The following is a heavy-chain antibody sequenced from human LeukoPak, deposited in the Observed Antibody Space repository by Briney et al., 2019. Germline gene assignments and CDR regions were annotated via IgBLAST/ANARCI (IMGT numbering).Heavy chain of an antibody. CDR3: ARDKGGQGDY. CDR1: GFTFSSYA. D-gene: IGHD3-16*01. V-gene: IGHV3-30-3*01. Sequence: GGSLRLSCAASGFTFSSYAMHWVRQAPGKGLEWVAVISYDGSNKYYADSVKGRFTISRDNSKNTLYLQMNSLRAEDTAVYYCARDKGGQGDYWGQGTLVTVSS. J-gene: IGHJ4*02. CDR2: ISYDGSNK.